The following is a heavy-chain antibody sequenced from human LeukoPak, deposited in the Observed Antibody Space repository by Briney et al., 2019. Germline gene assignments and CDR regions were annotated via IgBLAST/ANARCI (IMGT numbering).Heavy chain of an antibody. Sequence: SVKVSFTTSGFTFTSSAVQWVRQARGRRLEWIGWIVVGSGNTNYAQMFQGRVTITRDMSTSTAYMELSSLRSEDTAVYYCAAPSLIQLGYWGQGTLVTVSS. J-gene: IGHJ4*02. D-gene: IGHD5-18*01. CDR2: IVVGSGNT. V-gene: IGHV1-58*01. CDR3: AAPSLIQLGY. CDR1: GFTFTSSA.